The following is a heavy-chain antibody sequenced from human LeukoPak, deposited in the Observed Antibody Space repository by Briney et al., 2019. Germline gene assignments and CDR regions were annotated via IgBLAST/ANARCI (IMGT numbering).Heavy chain of an antibody. CDR2: ISAYNGNT. V-gene: IGHV1-18*01. D-gene: IGHD3-10*01. Sequence: ASVKVSCKASGGTFSSYGISWVRQAPGQGLEWMGWISAYNGNTNYAQKLQGRVTTTTDTSTSTAYMELRSLRSDDTAVYYCARDRPSALWFGEPLTGYWGQGTLVTVSS. CDR3: ARDRPSALWFGEPLTGY. J-gene: IGHJ4*02. CDR1: GGTFSSYG.